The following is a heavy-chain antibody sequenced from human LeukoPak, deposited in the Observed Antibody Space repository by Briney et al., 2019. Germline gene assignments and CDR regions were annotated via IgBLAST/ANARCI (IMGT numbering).Heavy chain of an antibody. CDR1: GFTFSGYW. V-gene: IGHV3-7*01. D-gene: IGHD6-25*01. Sequence: GGSLRLSCAASGFTFSGYWMSWVRQAPGKGLEWVANIKQDGSEKYYVDSVKGRFTISRDNAKNSLYLQMNSLRAEDTAVYYCARVGSDPFDYWGQGTLVTVSS. J-gene: IGHJ4*02. CDR2: IKQDGSEK. CDR3: ARVGSDPFDY.